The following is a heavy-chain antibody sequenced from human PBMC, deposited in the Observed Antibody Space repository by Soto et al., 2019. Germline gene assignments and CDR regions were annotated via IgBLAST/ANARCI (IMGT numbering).Heavy chain of an antibody. CDR2: VSYDGTT. Sequence: GGSLRLSCAVSGFTFDSYPMHWVRQAPGKGLEWVAVVSYDGTTYYADSVKGRFVISRDNSKNTLHLQMNSLRAEDTAVYYCAKDTSSSPYYMDVWGKGTTVTVSS. CDR1: GFTFDSYP. CDR3: AKDTSSSPYYMDV. J-gene: IGHJ6*03. V-gene: IGHV3-30*09. D-gene: IGHD6-13*01.